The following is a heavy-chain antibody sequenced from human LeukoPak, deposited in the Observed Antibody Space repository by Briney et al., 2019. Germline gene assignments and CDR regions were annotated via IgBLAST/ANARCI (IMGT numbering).Heavy chain of an antibody. D-gene: IGHD3-3*01. J-gene: IGHJ5*02. V-gene: IGHV3-33*06. Sequence: GGSLRLSCAASGFTFSSYGMHWVRQAPGKGLEWVAVIWYDGSNKYYADSVKGRFTISRDNSKNTLYLQMNSLRAEDTAVYYCAKSEWLGTVWFDPWGQGTLVTVSS. CDR2: IWYDGSNK. CDR1: GFTFSSYG. CDR3: AKSEWLGTVWFDP.